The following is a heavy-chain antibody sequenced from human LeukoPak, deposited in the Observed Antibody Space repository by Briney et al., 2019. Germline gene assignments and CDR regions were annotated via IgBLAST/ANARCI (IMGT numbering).Heavy chain of an antibody. J-gene: IGHJ4*02. CDR1: GGSISSYY. V-gene: IGHV4-59*08. Sequence: SETLSLTCTVSGGSISSYYWSWIRQRPGKGLEWIGYIYYSGSTNYNPSLKSRVTISVDTSKNQFSLKLSSVTAADTAVYYCARHYSGGSSPWYFDSWGQGTLVTVSS. D-gene: IGHD2-15*01. CDR2: IYYSGST. CDR3: ARHYSGGSSPWYFDS.